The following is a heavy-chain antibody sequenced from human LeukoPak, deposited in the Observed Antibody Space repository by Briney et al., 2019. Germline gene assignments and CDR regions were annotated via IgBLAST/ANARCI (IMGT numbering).Heavy chain of an antibody. D-gene: IGHD3-10*01. V-gene: IGHV3-30*18. CDR1: GFTFSSYG. J-gene: IGHJ4*02. CDR3: AKPRGTYYYGSGSYRGGYFDY. Sequence: PGRSLRLSCAASGFTFSSYGMHWVRQAPGKGLEWVAVISYGGSNKYYADSVKGRFTISRDNSKNTLYLQMNSLRAEDTAVYYCAKPRGTYYYGSGSYRGGYFDYWGQGTLVTVSS. CDR2: ISYGGSNK.